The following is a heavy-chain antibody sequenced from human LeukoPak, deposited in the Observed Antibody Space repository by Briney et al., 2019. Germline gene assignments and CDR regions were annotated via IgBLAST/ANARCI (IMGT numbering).Heavy chain of an antibody. CDR3: TSRGFRLPLDAFDV. CDR2: IYSNGDT. J-gene: IGHJ3*01. Sequence: SETLSLTCSVSGGPITRSAYYWVWVRQSPGRGLEWLGSIYSNGDTYYNPSFESRVTIAIETSKNQFSLKMTSVTAADTAVYFCTSRGFRLPLDAFDVWGQGTRVAVPS. D-gene: IGHD5-24*01. V-gene: IGHV4-39*01. CDR1: GGPITRSAYY.